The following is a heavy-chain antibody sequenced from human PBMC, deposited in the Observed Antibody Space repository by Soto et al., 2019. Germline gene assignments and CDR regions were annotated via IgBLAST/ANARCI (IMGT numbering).Heavy chain of an antibody. V-gene: IGHV5-51*01. CDR1: GHLFNNHW. D-gene: IGHD2-21*02. CDR3: TSGYFYAGDVYDH. CDR2: IFTRDSET. Sequence: GESLKISCKGPGHLFNNHWIGWVRQTPGKGLEWMGLIFTRDSETKTSPSFQGHVSFSVDNSINTVYLQWTSLKTTDTGIYFCTSGYFYAGDVYDHWGQGTLVTVSS. J-gene: IGHJ5*02.